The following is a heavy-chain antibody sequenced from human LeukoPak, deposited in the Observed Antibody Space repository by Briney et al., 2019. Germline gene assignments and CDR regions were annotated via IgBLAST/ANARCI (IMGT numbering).Heavy chain of an antibody. J-gene: IGHJ4*02. CDR1: GYTFTSYG. CDR3: ARGRHSSGWYEPDY. Sequence: ASVKVSCKASGYTFTSYGINWVRQATGQGLEWMGWMNPNSGNTGYAQKFQGRVTMTSNTPIRTPYMDLSSLRSQDTAVYYCARGRHSSGWYEPDYWGQGTLVTVSS. D-gene: IGHD6-19*01. V-gene: IGHV1-8*01. CDR2: MNPNSGNT.